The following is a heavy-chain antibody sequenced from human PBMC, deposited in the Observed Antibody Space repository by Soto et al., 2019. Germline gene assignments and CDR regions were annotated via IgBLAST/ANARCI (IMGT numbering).Heavy chain of an antibody. CDR2: AYYSGST. CDR1: GGSISHYY. Sequence: SETLSLTCTVSGGSISHYYWSWIRQSPGKGLEWIGYAYYSGSTDYNPSLKSRVTMSVDTSKNQVSLKLNSVTTADTAVYYCARDRSTYGGGGTGEVKENWFDPWGPGTLVTVS. D-gene: IGHD2-8*01. J-gene: IGHJ5*02. CDR3: ARDRSTYGGGGTGEVKENWFDP. V-gene: IGHV4-59*01.